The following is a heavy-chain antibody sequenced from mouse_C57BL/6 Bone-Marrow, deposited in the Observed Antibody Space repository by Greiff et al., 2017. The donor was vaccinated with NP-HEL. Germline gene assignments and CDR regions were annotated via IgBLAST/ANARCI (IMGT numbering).Heavy chain of an antibody. J-gene: IGHJ4*01. CDR3: ARWSYGYYAMDY. V-gene: IGHV1-64*01. Sequence: VKLVESGAELVKPGASVKLSCKASGYTFTSYWMHWVKQRPGQGLEWIGMIHPNSGSTNYNEKFKSKATLTVDKSSSTAYMQLSSLTSEDSAVYYCARWSYGYYAMDYWGQGTSVTVSS. D-gene: IGHD1-1*01. CDR1: GYTFTSYW. CDR2: IHPNSGST.